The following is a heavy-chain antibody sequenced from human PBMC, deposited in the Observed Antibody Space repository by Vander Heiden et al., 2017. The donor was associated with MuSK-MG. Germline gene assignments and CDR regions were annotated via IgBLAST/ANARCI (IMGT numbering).Heavy chain of an antibody. CDR3: VRPVRGSSEDY. CDR2: IKDDGSET. CDR1: GFSFGTYW. J-gene: IGHJ4*02. V-gene: IGHV3-7*01. Sequence: EVQLVESGGGLVQPGGSLRLSCAASGFSFGTYWMAWASPAPGKGLEWMATIKDDGSETYYVDSVRGRFTISRDNAENSLFLQMNSLRAEDTAVYYCVRPVRGSSEDYWGQGTLVTVSS. D-gene: IGHD2-2*01.